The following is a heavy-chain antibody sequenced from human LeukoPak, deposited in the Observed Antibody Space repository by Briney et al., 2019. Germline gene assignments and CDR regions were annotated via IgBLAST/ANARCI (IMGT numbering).Heavy chain of an antibody. CDR1: GYTLTELS. CDR3: ARGEVPPSPNWFDP. J-gene: IGHJ5*02. Sequence: ASVKVSCKVSGYTLTELSMHWVRQAPGQGLEWMGRIIPIFGTANYAQKFQGRVTITADKSTSTAYMELSSLRSEDTAVYYCARGEVPPSPNWFDPWGQGTLVTVSS. V-gene: IGHV1-69*06. CDR2: IIPIFGTA. D-gene: IGHD1-1*01.